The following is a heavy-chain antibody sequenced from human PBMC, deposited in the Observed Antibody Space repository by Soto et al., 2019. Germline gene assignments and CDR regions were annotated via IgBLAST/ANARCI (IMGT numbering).Heavy chain of an antibody. CDR1: GYTLTELS. CDR2: FDPEDGET. J-gene: IGHJ4*02. CDR3: ATDLNSGSKQNFDY. D-gene: IGHD5-12*01. Sequence: ASVKVSCKVSGYTLTELSMHWVRQAPGKGLEWMGGFDPEDGETIYAQKFQGRVTMTEDTSTDTAYMELSSLRSEDTAVYYCATDLNSGSKQNFDYWGQGTLVTVSS. V-gene: IGHV1-24*01.